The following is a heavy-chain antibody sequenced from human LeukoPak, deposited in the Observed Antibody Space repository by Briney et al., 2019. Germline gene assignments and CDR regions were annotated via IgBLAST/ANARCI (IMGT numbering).Heavy chain of an antibody. J-gene: IGHJ6*02. CDR3: AKDQYSSSWSYYYYYGMDV. V-gene: IGHV3-30*18. Sequence: GRSLRLSCAASGFTFSSYGMHWVRQAPGKGLEWVAVISYDGSNKYYADSVKGRFTISRDNSKNTLYLQMNSLRAEDTAVYYCAKDQYSSSWSYYYYYGMDVWGQGTTVTVSS. D-gene: IGHD6-13*01. CDR2: ISYDGSNK. CDR1: GFTFSSYG.